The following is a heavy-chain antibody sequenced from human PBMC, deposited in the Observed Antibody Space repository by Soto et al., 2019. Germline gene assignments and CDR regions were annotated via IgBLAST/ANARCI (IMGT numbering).Heavy chain of an antibody. CDR1: GYSFTDHY. CDR2: INPNSGGT. V-gene: IGHV1-2*02. D-gene: IGHD2-2*02. CDR3: ARGKEIPDYWNFDL. Sequence: QVQLVQSGAEVKEPGASVKVSCKASGYSFTDHYMHWVRQAPGQGLEWMGWINPNSGGTKSAQQFQGRVTMTRDMSIRTAYMELSRLRFDDTAVYYCARGKEIPDYWNFDLWGRGTLVTVSS. J-gene: IGHJ2*01.